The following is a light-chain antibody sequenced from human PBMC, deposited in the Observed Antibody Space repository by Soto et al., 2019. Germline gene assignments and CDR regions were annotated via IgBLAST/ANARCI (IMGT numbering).Light chain of an antibody. CDR2: DVT. J-gene: IGLJ2*01. Sequence: QSALTQPASVSGSPGQSITISCTGTSSDVGGYNYVSWYQHHPGKAPKLMIYDVTNRPSGVSNRFSASKSGNTASLTISGLQAEDEADYYCSSYTSSSTYVLFGGGTQLTVL. CDR1: SSDVGGYNY. V-gene: IGLV2-14*03. CDR3: SSYTSSSTYVL.